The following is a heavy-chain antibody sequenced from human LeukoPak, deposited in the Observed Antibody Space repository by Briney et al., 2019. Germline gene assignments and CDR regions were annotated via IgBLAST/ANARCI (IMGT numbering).Heavy chain of an antibody. Sequence: PGGSLRLSCAASGFTFSSYEMNWVRQAPGKGLEWVSYISSSGSTIYYADSVKGRFTISRDNDKKSLYLQMNSLRAEDTAVYYCAREVVPAATFYYYYYMDVWGKGTTVTVFS. CDR1: GFTFSSYE. CDR3: AREVVPAATFYYYYYMDV. CDR2: ISSSGSTI. J-gene: IGHJ6*03. D-gene: IGHD2-2*01. V-gene: IGHV3-48*03.